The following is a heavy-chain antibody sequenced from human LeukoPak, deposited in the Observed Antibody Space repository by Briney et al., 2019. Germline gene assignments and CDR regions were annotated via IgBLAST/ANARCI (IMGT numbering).Heavy chain of an antibody. J-gene: IGHJ4*02. CDR1: GFTFSSSW. D-gene: IGHD5-18*01. V-gene: IGHV3-7*01. Sequence: PGGSLRLSCAASGFTFSSSWMTWVRQAPGKGLEWVANIKADGSETLYVDSVKGRFTISRDNAKNSVFLQMNSLRAEDTAVYYCARDLVQLWSKDYWGQGTLVTVSS. CDR2: IKADGSET. CDR3: ARDLVQLWSKDY.